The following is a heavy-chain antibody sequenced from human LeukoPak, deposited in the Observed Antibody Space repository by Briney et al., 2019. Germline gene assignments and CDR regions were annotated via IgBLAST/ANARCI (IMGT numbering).Heavy chain of an antibody. J-gene: IGHJ3*02. V-gene: IGHV3-48*04. CDR1: GFTFSSYS. D-gene: IGHD4-23*01. CDR2: ISGSSSII. CDR3: ARVRSVGGNPHAFNI. Sequence: GGSLRLSCEASGFTFSSYSMNWVRQAPGKGLEWVSFISGSSSIIHYADSVKGRFTISRDNAKNSLYLQMNSLRVEDTALYYCARVRSVGGNPHAFNIWGQGTMVTVSS.